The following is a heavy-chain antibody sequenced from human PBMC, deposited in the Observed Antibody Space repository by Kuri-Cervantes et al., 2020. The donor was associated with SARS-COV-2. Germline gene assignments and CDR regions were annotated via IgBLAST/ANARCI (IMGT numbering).Heavy chain of an antibody. CDR1: GGSISSSSYY. Sequence: SETLSLTCTVSGGSISSSSYYWGWIRQPPGKGLEWIGGIYYSGSTNYNPSLKSRVTISVDTSKNQFSLKLSSVTAADTAVYYCARRSFQPRYYYYYYMDVWGKGTTVTVSS. CDR2: IYYSGST. V-gene: IGHV4-39*07. CDR3: ARRSFQPRYYYYYYMDV. J-gene: IGHJ6*03.